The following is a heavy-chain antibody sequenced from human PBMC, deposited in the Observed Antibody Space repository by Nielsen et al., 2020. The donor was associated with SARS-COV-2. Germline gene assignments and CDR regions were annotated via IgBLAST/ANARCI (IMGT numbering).Heavy chain of an antibody. CDR3: ATGFAHSSGWYQGWFDP. V-gene: IGHV1-18*01. CDR2: ISAYNGNT. CDR1: GYTFTSYG. J-gene: IGHJ5*02. D-gene: IGHD6-19*01. Sequence: ASVKVSCKASGYTFTSYGISWVRQAPGQGLEWMGWISAYNGNTNYAQKFQGRVTMTEDTSTDTAYMELSSLRSEDTAVYYCATGFAHSSGWYQGWFDPWGQGTLVTVSS.